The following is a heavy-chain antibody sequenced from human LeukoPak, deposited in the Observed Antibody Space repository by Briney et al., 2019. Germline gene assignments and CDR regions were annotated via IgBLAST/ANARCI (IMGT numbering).Heavy chain of an antibody. CDR3: ARDWNGGCSYGYNWFDP. Sequence: ASVKVSCKASGYTFTSYAMHWVRQAPGQRLEWMGWINAGNGNTKYSQKFQGRVTITRDTSASTAYMELSSLRSEDTAVYYCARDWNGGCSYGYNWFDPWGQGTLVTVSS. D-gene: IGHD5-18*01. J-gene: IGHJ5*02. CDR2: INAGNGNT. CDR1: GYTFTSYA. V-gene: IGHV1-3*01.